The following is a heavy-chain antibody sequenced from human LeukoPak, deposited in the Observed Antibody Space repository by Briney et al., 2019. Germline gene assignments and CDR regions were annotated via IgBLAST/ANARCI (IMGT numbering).Heavy chain of an antibody. CDR1: GGSISSYY. D-gene: IGHD1-26*01. J-gene: IGHJ6*02. CDR3: ASGSYYRDYYYYYGMDV. V-gene: IGHV4-59*01. CDR2: IYYSGST. Sequence: SETLSLTCTVSGGSISSYYWSWIRQPPGKGLEWIGYIYYSGSTNYNPSLKSRVTISVDTSKNQFSQKLSSVTAADTAVYYCASGSYYRDYYYYYGMDVWGQGTTVTVSS.